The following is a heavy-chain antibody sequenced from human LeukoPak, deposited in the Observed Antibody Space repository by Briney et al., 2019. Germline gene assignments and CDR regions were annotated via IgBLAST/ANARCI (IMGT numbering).Heavy chain of an antibody. Sequence: SETLSLTCIVSGVSISNYYWSWIRQPPGKGLEWIGYVYNSGRTSYNPYFKGRVSISADMPKNQFSLKLTYVTAADTAVYYCARGYFYWGQGALVTVSS. CDR2: VYNSGRT. J-gene: IGHJ4*02. CDR3: ARGYFY. D-gene: IGHD3-9*01. CDR1: GVSISNYY. V-gene: IGHV4-4*08.